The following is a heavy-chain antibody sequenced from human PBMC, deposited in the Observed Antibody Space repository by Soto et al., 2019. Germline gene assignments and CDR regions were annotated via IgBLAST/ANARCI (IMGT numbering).Heavy chain of an antibody. CDR1: GGSISSHY. D-gene: IGHD3-3*01. CDR3: ARALRGVRFLEP. Sequence: SETLSLTCTVSGGSISSHYWSWIRQPPGKGLEWIGYIYYSGSTNYNPSLKSRVTISVDTSKNQFSLKLSSVTAADTAVYYCARALRGVRFLEPWGQGTLVTVSS. V-gene: IGHV4-59*11. CDR2: IYYSGST. J-gene: IGHJ5*02.